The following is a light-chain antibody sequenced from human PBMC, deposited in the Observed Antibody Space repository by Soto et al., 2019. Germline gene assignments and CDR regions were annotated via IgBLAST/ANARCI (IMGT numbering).Light chain of an antibody. J-gene: IGKJ2*01. CDR1: QSVDSD. Sequence: EVVVTQSPATLSVSPGERVTLSCRASQSVDSDVAWFQHKPGQAPRLLIYGASTRAAGIPGRFSGSGYETDFTLTISRLEPEDFAVYYCQQYGSSPRTFGQGTKLEIK. CDR2: GAS. CDR3: QQYGSSPRT. V-gene: IGKV3-20*01.